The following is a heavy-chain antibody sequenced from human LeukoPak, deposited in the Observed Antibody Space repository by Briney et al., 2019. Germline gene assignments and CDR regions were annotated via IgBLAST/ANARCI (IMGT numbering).Heavy chain of an antibody. CDR3: ARDSGSGDFDY. J-gene: IGHJ4*02. CDR2: ISHSGTT. Sequence: PSETLSLTCTVSGGSTSRYYWSWMRQPAGKGLEWIGRISHSGTTNYHPSLKSRLTLSVETSKNQFCLRLSSVTAAETAVYYCARDSGSGDFDYWGQGTLVTVSS. D-gene: IGHD3-10*01. CDR1: GGSTSRYY. V-gene: IGHV4-4*07.